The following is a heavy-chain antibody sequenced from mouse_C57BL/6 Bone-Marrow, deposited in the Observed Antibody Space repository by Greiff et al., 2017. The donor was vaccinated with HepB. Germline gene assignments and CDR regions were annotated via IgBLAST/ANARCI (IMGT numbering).Heavy chain of an antibody. V-gene: IGHV3-6*01. J-gene: IGHJ4*01. Sequence: EVQLQESGPGLVKPSQSLSLTCSVTGYSITSGYYWNWIRQFPGNKLEWMGYISYDGSNNYNPSLKNRISITRDTSKNQFFLKLNSVTTEDTATYYCAKESNGGYAMDYWGQGTSVTVSS. CDR3: AKESNGGYAMDY. D-gene: IGHD4-1*01. CDR1: GYSITSGYY. CDR2: ISYDGSN.